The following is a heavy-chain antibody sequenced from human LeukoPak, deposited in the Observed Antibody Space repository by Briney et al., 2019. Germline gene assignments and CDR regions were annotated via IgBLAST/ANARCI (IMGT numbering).Heavy chain of an antibody. CDR2: IIPISGTT. CDR1: GGTLNDSG. CDR3: ARKFDPPTTYYYYMDV. J-gene: IGHJ6*03. D-gene: IGHD1-1*01. Sequence: SVKVSCKASGGTLNDSGLSWVRQAPGQGLEWLGGIIPISGTTYVAQKFQGRATITADESTNTSYMELTSLRSEDTAVYYCARKFDPPTTYYYYMDVWGQGTWVTVSS. V-gene: IGHV1-69*13.